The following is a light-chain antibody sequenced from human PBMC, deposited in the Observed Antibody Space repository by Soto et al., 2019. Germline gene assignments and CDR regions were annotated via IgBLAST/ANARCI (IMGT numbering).Light chain of an antibody. CDR2: GNT. CDR3: QSYDSSQSASRV. J-gene: IGLJ2*01. CDR1: SSNIGAGYD. Sequence: QSVLTQPPSVSGAPGQRVTISCSGSSSNIGAGYDVHWYQQLPGTAPKLLIYGNTNRPSGVPDRFSGSKSGTSASLAITGLQAEDEADYYCQSYDSSQSASRVFGGGTKLTVL. V-gene: IGLV1-40*01.